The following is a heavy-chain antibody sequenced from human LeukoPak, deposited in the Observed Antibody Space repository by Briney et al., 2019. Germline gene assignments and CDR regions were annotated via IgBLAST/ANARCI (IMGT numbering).Heavy chain of an antibody. CDR2: IYHSGST. Sequence: SETLSLTCAVSGYSISSGYYWGWIRQPPGKGLEWIGSIYHSGSTYYNPSLKSRVTISVDTSKNQFSLKLSSVTAADTAVYYCARGFGGYDYNWFDPWGQGTLVTVSS. V-gene: IGHV4-38-2*01. CDR1: GYSISSGYY. J-gene: IGHJ5*02. D-gene: IGHD5-12*01. CDR3: ARGFGGYDYNWFDP.